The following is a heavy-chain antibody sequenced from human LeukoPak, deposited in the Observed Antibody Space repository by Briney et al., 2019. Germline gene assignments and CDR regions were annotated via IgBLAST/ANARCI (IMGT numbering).Heavy chain of an antibody. CDR3: AKPGGGSSIGY. Sequence: GGSLRLSCAASGFTFSSYGMHWVRQAPDKGLEWVAFVWYDETNKYYADSVKGRFTISRDNSKNTLYLQMNSLRADDTAVYYCAKPGGGSSIGYWGQGNPVTVFS. CDR2: VWYDETNK. CDR1: GFTFSSYG. D-gene: IGHD6-6*01. J-gene: IGHJ4*02. V-gene: IGHV3-30*02.